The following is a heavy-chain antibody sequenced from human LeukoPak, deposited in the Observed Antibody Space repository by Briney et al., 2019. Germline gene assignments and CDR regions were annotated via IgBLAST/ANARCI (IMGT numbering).Heavy chain of an antibody. Sequence: GGSLRLSCAASGFTFSDCYMSWIRQAPGKGLEWVSYISSSGSTIYYADSVKGRFTISRDNAKNSLYLQMNSLRAEDTAVYYCARDSNTYYGFLSGPFDPWGQGTLVTVSS. D-gene: IGHD3-10*01. J-gene: IGHJ5*02. V-gene: IGHV3-11*01. CDR1: GFTFSDCY. CDR3: ARDSNTYYGFLSGPFDP. CDR2: ISSSGSTI.